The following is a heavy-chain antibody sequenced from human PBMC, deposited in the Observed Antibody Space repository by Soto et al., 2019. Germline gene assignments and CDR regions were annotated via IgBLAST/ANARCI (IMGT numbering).Heavy chain of an antibody. Sequence: SETLSLTCSVSGAALNSGNYYWRWIRQVPGKGLEWIGHIYVTGAVDYNPSLRDRITISQDTSEGQFSLNLRLVTAADTAVYYCARLRIATNNYKWFDPWGQGTLVTVSS. CDR1: GAALNSGNYY. J-gene: IGHJ5*02. D-gene: IGHD2-21*01. CDR3: ARLRIATNNYKWFDP. V-gene: IGHV4-31*03. CDR2: IYVTGAV.